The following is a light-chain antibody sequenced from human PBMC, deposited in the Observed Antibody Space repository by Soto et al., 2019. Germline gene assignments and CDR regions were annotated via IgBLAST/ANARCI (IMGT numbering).Light chain of an antibody. CDR3: CSYSRAYRLMI. Sequence: QSALTQPRSVSGSPGQSVTISCTGTYSDIGSCNDVSWYQHHPAKAPRLMIFDVSQRPSGVTDRFSGSMSGNTASLTISGLQTEDEADYYCCSYSRAYRLMIFGEGTKVTVL. J-gene: IGLJ2*01. CDR1: YSDIGSCND. V-gene: IGLV2-11*01. CDR2: DVS.